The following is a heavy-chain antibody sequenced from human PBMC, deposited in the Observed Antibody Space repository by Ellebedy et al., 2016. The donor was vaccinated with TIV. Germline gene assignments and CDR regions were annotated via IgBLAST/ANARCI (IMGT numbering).Heavy chain of an antibody. D-gene: IGHD6-13*01. CDR3: AALAGTDPFDY. CDR2: INHSGST. V-gene: IGHV4-34*01. Sequence: SETLSLXXAVYGGSFSGYYWSWIRQPPGKGLEWIGEINHSGSTNYNPSLKSRVTISVDTSKNQFSLKLSSVTAADTAVYYCAALAGTDPFDYWGQGTLVTVSS. J-gene: IGHJ4*02. CDR1: GGSFSGYY.